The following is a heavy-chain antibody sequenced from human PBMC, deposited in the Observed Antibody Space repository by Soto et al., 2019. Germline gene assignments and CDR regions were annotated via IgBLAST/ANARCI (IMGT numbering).Heavy chain of an antibody. CDR2: ISGSGDST. CDR1: GFTFSTYA. CDR3: ARDRVVAIRMGTVACDI. Sequence: EVQLLESGGGLVQPGGSLRLSCAASGFTFSTYATSWVRQAPGKGLEWVSSISGSGDSTYYADSVKGRFTISRDTNKNTLDLQMNSLRAEDTAVYYCARDRVVAIRMGTVACDIWGQGTMVTVSS. D-gene: IGHD2-2*01. V-gene: IGHV3-23*01. J-gene: IGHJ3*02.